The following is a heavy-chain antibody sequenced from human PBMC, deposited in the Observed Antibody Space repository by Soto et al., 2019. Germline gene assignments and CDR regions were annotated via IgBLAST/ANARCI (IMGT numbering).Heavy chain of an antibody. CDR3: GKVGDRGGACYWDH. CDR1: GFTFSAYG. J-gene: IGHJ4*02. V-gene: IGHV3-23*01. D-gene: IGHD2-21*02. Sequence: EVQLLESGGGLVQPGGSLRLSCAASGFTFSAYGMSWVRQAPGKGREWVSGISDSGDSTSYADSVKGRFIISRDNSKNTLSLQMNSLRAEDTAVYYCGKVGDRGGACYWDHWGQGTLVSVSS. CDR2: ISDSGDST.